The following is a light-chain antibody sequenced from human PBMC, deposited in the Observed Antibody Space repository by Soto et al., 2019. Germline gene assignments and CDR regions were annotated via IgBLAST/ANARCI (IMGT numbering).Light chain of an antibody. Sequence: QSALTQPASVSGSPGQSITISCTGTSSDVGTYNYVSWYQQHPGKVPKLMIYEVSNRPSGVSNRFSGSKSGNTASLTISGLQAGDVAAYYFSSYTSSSTRVVFGGGTKLTVL. CDR3: SSYTSSSTRVV. J-gene: IGLJ2*01. V-gene: IGLV2-14*01. CDR2: EVS. CDR1: SSDVGTYNY.